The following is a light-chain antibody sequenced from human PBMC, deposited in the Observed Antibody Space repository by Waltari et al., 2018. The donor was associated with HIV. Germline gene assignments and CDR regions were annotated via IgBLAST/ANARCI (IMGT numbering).Light chain of an antibody. CDR1: SSNIGTYNL. Sequence: QSALTQPASVSGSPGQSITISCTGTSSNIGTYNLVSWHQQHPGKAPKTLIYEVSQRPSGVSNRFSGSKSGNTASLTISGLKAEDEADYYCCSYAGSSTLVFGGGTKVTVL. CDR3: CSYAGSSTLV. J-gene: IGLJ3*02. V-gene: IGLV2-23*02. CDR2: EVS.